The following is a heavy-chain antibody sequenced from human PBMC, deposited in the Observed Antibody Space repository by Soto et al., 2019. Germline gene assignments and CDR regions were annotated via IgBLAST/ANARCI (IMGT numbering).Heavy chain of an antibody. D-gene: IGHD6-13*01. J-gene: IGHJ6*02. CDR1: GFTFSSYW. V-gene: IGHV3-7*03. CDR3: ARGFGSWYKGTSAYYYGMDV. CDR2: IKQDGSDK. Sequence: RRLSCAASGFTFSSYWMSWVRQAPGKGLEWVANIKQDGSDKYYVDSVKGRFTISRDNAKNSLYLQMNSLRVEDTAVYYCARGFGSWYKGTSAYYYGMDVWGQGTTVTVSS.